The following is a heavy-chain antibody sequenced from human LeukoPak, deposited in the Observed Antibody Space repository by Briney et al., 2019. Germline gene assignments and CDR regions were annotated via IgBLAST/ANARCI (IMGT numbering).Heavy chain of an antibody. CDR1: GGSISSGGYS. D-gene: IGHD6-19*01. Sequence: SQTLFLTCAVSGGSISSGGYSWSWIRQPPGKGLEWIGYIYHSGSTYYNPSLKSRVTISVDRSKNQFSLKLSSVTAADTAVYYCARDGDIAVAGTGFDPWGQGTLVTVSS. CDR2: IYHSGST. CDR3: ARDGDIAVAGTGFDP. J-gene: IGHJ5*02. V-gene: IGHV4-30-2*01.